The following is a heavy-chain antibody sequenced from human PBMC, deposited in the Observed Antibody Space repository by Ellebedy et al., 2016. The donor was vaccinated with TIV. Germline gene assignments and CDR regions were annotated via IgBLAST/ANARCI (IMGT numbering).Heavy chain of an antibody. J-gene: IGHJ6*02. V-gene: IGHV4-30-2*05. CDR1: GDSVSTDIG. CDR3: ARGWFGSGMGV. Sequence: SQTLSLTCVISGDSVSTDIGWSWIRQPPGKGLEWIGYIYHSGSTYYNPSLKSRVTISVDTSKNQFSLPLNSVIPDDTAVYYCARGWFGSGMGVWGQGTTVTVSS. D-gene: IGHD3-16*01. CDR2: IYHSGST.